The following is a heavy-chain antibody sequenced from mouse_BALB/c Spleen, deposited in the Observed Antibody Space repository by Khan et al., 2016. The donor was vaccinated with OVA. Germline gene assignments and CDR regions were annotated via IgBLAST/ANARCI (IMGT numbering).Heavy chain of an antibody. V-gene: IGHV2-6-1*01. CDR1: GVSLTNYG. D-gene: IGHD2-10*01. J-gene: IGHJ4*01. CDR2: IWSDGST. CDR3: ARQPYYHYYVMDY. Sequence: QVQLKESGPGLVAPPQSLSITCTISGVSLTNYGVHWLRQPPGKGLEWLVVIWSDGSTTYNSALKSRLSISKDNSKSQVFLKMNSLQTDDSAMYYCARQPYYHYYVMDYWGQGTSVTVSS.